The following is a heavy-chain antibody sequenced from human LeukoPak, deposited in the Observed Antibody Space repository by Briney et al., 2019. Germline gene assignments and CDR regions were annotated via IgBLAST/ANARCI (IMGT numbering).Heavy chain of an antibody. CDR1: GFTFSGSG. D-gene: IGHD3-3*01. V-gene: IGHV3-30*02. CDR2: IRYDGSNK. J-gene: IGHJ4*02. Sequence: GGSLRLSCAASGFTFSGSGMHWVRQAPGKGLEWVTFIRYDGSNKYYTDSAKGRLTISRDNSKNTLYLQMDSLRAEDTAVYYCARDYDFWSGYYSPTRGYFGYWGQGTLVTVSS. CDR3: ARDYDFWSGYYSPTRGYFGY.